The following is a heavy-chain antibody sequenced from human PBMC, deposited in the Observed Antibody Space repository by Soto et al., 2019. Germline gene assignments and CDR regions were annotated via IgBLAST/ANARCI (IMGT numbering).Heavy chain of an antibody. CDR1: GFTFRSYV. D-gene: IGHD3-16*01. CDR3: RWGTTGGLDV. CDR2: TSYDGSNN. J-gene: IGHJ4*02. V-gene: IGHV3-33*05. Sequence: QVQLVESGGGVVQPGTSLRLSCVGSGFTFRSYVIHWVRQAPGKGLEWVALTSYDGSNNFYGDSVKGQFTISRDNSRNTVELQMDSLRREDTALYWARWGTTGGLDVWGQGTLVSVSS.